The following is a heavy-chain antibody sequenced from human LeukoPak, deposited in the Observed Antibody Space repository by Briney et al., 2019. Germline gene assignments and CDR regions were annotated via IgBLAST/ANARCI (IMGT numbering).Heavy chain of an antibody. V-gene: IGHV5-51*01. CDR2: IYPGDSDT. CDR1: GYRFTSYW. D-gene: IGHD6-13*01. CDR3: ARRIAAAGTSLGMDV. Sequence: GESLKISCSGSGYRFTSYWIGCVRQMPGKGLEWMGIIYPGDSDTRYSPSFQGQVTISADKSISTAYLQWSSLKASDTAMYYCARRIAAAGTSLGMDVWGQGTTVTVSS. J-gene: IGHJ6*02.